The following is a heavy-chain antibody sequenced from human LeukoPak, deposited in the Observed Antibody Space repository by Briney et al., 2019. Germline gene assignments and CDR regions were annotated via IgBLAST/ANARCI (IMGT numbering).Heavy chain of an antibody. CDR2: ISGSGGST. J-gene: IGHJ4*02. D-gene: IGHD6-13*01. Sequence: GGSLRLSCAASGFTFSSYAMSWVRQAPGKGLEWVSGISGSGGSTYYGDSSKGRLTISRDNSKNTLYLQMTSLRAEDTAVYYCAKVPYSSSWYFFDFWGQGTLVTVSS. CDR1: GFTFSSYA. CDR3: AKVPYSSSWYFFDF. V-gene: IGHV3-23*01.